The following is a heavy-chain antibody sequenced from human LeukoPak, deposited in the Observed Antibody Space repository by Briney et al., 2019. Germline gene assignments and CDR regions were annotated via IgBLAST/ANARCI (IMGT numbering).Heavy chain of an antibody. Sequence: GGSLRLSCAASGFTFSTYWMIWVRQTPGKGLEWVASIKQDGSETHYVDSVKGRFTISRGNTKNSLYLQMNSLRAEDTAVYYCARASSSKNVQNVDVWGQGTTVTVSS. CDR2: IKQDGSET. J-gene: IGHJ6*02. D-gene: IGHD4-11*01. CDR1: GFTFSTYW. V-gene: IGHV3-7*01. CDR3: ARASSSKNVQNVDV.